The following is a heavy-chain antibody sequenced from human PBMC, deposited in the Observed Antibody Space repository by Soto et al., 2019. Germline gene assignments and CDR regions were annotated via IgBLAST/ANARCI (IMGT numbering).Heavy chain of an antibody. Sequence: QLQLQESGPGLVKPSETLSLTCTVSGGSISNSSYHWGWLRQPPGKGLEWIGSIYYSGSTYYKSSLKSRVTISVDTSKNQFSLKLSSVTAADTAVYYCAVQRGYFDYWGQGTLVPVSS. CDR2: IYYSGST. CDR1: GGSISNSSYH. CDR3: AVQRGYFDY. J-gene: IGHJ4*02. V-gene: IGHV4-39*01.